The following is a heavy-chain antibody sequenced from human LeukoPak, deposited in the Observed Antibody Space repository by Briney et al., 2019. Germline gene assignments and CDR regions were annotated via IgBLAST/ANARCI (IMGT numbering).Heavy chain of an antibody. D-gene: IGHD3-22*01. Sequence: GASVKVSCKASGYTFTSYGISWVRQAPGQGLEWMGRIIPILGIANYAQKFQGRVTITADKSTSTAYMELSSLRSEDTAVYYCARDVYYYDSSGPFDYWGQGTLVTVSS. CDR1: GYTFTSYG. J-gene: IGHJ4*02. CDR2: IIPILGIA. CDR3: ARDVYYYDSSGPFDY. V-gene: IGHV1-69*04.